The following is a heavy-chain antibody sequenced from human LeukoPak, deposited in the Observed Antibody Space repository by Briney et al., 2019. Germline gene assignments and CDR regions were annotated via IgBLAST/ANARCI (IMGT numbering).Heavy chain of an antibody. CDR1: GFTFSSYG. CDR3: TKGGREAHILYYFDQ. D-gene: IGHD2-15*01. V-gene: IGHV3-30*18. Sequence: PGRSLRLSCAGSGFTFSSYGMHWVRQAPGKGLEWVAVISHDGSNKFYADSVKGRFTVSRDDAKNTLYLQMNSLRVEDTAVYFCTKGGREAHILYYFDQWGQGSLVTVSS. J-gene: IGHJ4*02. CDR2: ISHDGSNK.